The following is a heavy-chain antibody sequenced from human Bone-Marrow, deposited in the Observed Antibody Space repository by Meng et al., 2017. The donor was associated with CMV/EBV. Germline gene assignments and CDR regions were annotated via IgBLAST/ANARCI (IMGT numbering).Heavy chain of an antibody. V-gene: IGHV3-30-3*01. CDR3: LRDPAIFGIGYYLDY. CDR1: GFPLGYYA. D-gene: IGHD3-3*01. Sequence: SGFPLGYYATHWVRQAPGKGLEWVALISYDGTEKYYAVSVRGRFSISRDNSKNTLYLHMTSLRTEDTAVYYCLRDPAIFGIGYYLDYWGQGALVTVSS. CDR2: ISYDGTEK. J-gene: IGHJ4*02.